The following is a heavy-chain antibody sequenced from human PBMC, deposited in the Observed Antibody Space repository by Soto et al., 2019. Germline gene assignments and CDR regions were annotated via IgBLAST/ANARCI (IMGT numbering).Heavy chain of an antibody. Sequence: QVQLQESDLELVKSSQTLSLTCTVSNGSISTNGHYWTWIRQRPGKGLEWIAYIYYTGNSYYNPSLKSRLTISIDTSKNQFSLTLRSVTAADTAVYYCAREQWGFDSWGQGTLVTVSS. CDR2: IYYTGNS. CDR1: NGSISTNGHY. D-gene: IGHD6-19*01. CDR3: AREQWGFDS. J-gene: IGHJ4*02. V-gene: IGHV4-31*03.